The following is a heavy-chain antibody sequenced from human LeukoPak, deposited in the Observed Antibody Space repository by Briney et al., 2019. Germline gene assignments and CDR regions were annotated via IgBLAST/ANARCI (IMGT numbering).Heavy chain of an antibody. Sequence: PGGSLRLSCAASGFTFSDYNMNWVRQAPGKGLEWVSYISSGSTTIYYADSVKGRFTISRDNAKNSLYLQMNSLRAEDTAVYYCARERGPVDYWVQGTLVTVSS. CDR3: ARERGPVDY. CDR1: GFTFSDYN. CDR2: ISSGSTTI. V-gene: IGHV3-48*01. J-gene: IGHJ4*02. D-gene: IGHD3-16*01.